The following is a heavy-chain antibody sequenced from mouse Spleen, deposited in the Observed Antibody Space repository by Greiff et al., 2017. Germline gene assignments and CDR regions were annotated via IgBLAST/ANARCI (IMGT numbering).Heavy chain of an antibody. J-gene: IGHJ3*01. CDR1: GFTFSDYY. D-gene: IGHD4-1*01. CDR2: ISDGGSYT. Sequence: EVQLVESGGGLVKPGGSLKLSCAASGFTFSDYYMYWVRQTPEKRLEWVATISDGGSYTYYPDSVKGRFTISRDNAKNNLYLQMSSLKSEDTAMYYCARDRELPYWGQGTLVTVSA. V-gene: IGHV5-4*02. CDR3: ARDRELPY.